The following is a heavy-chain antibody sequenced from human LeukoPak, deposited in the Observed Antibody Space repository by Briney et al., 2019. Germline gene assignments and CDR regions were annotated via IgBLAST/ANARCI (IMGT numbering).Heavy chain of an antibody. J-gene: IGHJ4*02. CDR3: ARVPHPLYYFDY. Sequence: TASQTLSLTCTVSGDSISSGGYYWSWIRQHPGKGLEWIGYISYSGNTYYNPSLKSRAAISVDTPKNQFSLKLSSTTAADTAVYYCARVPHPLYYFDYWGQGTLVTVSS. D-gene: IGHD2-15*01. CDR1: GDSISSGGYY. V-gene: IGHV4-31*03. CDR2: ISYSGNT.